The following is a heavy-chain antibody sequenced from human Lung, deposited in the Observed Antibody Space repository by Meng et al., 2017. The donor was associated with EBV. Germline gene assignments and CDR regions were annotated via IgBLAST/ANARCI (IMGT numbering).Heavy chain of an antibody. Sequence: EVQLVESGVGLVRPGGSLWLSCVASGLTFSSSAMHWVRQAAGKGLEWVGRVRTKFYNYATHYGASVKGRFTISRDDSKNTTYLQLNSLKTDDTAVYYCTCHPSSGEDYCGQGTLFTVSS. CDR2: VRTKFYNYAT. CDR1: GLTFSSSA. D-gene: IGHD6-19*01. J-gene: IGHJ4*02. CDR3: TCHPSSGEDY. V-gene: IGHV3-73*02.